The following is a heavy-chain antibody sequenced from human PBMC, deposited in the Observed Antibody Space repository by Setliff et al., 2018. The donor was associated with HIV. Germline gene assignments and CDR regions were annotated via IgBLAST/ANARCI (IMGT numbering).Heavy chain of an antibody. V-gene: IGHV4-61*02. Sequence: SETLSLTCTVSGGSIRSGNYYWSWIRQPAGKGLEWIGRIYASGTTNYNPSLKSRVTISVATSKNQFSLKLRSVTAADTAVYYCARDPSGTYHRGWFDPWGQGTLVTAPQ. CDR3: ARDPSGTYHRGWFDP. CDR1: GGSIRSGNYY. J-gene: IGHJ5*02. CDR2: IYASGTT. D-gene: IGHD3-10*01.